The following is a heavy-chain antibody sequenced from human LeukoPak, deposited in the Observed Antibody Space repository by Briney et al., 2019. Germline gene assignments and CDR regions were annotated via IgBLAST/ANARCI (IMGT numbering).Heavy chain of an antibody. D-gene: IGHD6-13*01. CDR2: INPNSGGT. Sequence: ASVKVSCKASGYTFTGYYMHWVRQAPGQGLEWMGWINPNSGGTNYAQKFQGRVTMTRDTSISTAYMELSRLRSDDTAVYYCASRIAAAGHPTQFDYWGQGTLVTVSS. CDR1: GYTFTGYY. J-gene: IGHJ4*02. CDR3: ASRIAAAGHPTQFDY. V-gene: IGHV1-2*02.